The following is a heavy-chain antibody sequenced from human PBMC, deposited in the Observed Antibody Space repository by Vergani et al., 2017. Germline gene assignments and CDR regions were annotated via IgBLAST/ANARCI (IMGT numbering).Heavy chain of an antibody. V-gene: IGHV4-38-2*01. CDR2: IHHSGKT. Sequence: QVQLQESGPGVVKPSETLSLTCVVSGYSISRSYFWGWIRQSPGRGLEWIGSIHHSGKTYYNPSLKSRGTLSLDTSKNQFSLTLNSVTATDTAIYFCARVNTETNGHLYYYYYMDVWGQGTAVTVS. J-gene: IGHJ6*03. CDR3: ARVNTETNGHLYYYYYMDV. CDR1: GYSISRSYF. D-gene: IGHD4-11*01.